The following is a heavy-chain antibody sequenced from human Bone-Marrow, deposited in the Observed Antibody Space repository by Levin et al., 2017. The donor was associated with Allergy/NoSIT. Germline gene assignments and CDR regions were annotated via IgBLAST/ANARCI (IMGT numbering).Heavy chain of an antibody. D-gene: IGHD6-13*01. CDR2: IDPSDSYT. CDR1: GYSFTSFW. CDR3: ARIGAPGAPDF. V-gene: IGHV5-10-1*01. Sequence: GESLKISCRASGYSFTSFWMNWVRQMPGKGLEWMGRIDPSDSYTDYSPSLQGHVTLSVDKSTNIAYLPWSSLKASDSAMYYCARIGAPGAPDFWGQGTLVTVSS. J-gene: IGHJ4*02.